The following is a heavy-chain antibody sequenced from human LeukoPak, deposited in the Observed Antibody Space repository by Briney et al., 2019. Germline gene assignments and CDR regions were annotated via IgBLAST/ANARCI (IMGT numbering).Heavy chain of an antibody. Sequence: PGGSLRLSCAASGFTFSSYAMSWVRQAPGKGLEWVSAISGSGGSTYYADSVKGRFTISRDNSKNTLYLQMNSLRAEDTAVYYCAEAERITMVRGGVDYWGQGTLVTVSS. J-gene: IGHJ4*02. CDR1: GFTFSSYA. CDR3: AEAERITMVRGGVDY. CDR2: ISGSGGST. V-gene: IGHV3-23*01. D-gene: IGHD3-10*01.